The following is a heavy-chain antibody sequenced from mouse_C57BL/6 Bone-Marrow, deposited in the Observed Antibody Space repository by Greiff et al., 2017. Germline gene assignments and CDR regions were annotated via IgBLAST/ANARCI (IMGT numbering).Heavy chain of an antibody. CDR3: ARRLLRPLDA. CDR1: GFTFSSYG. J-gene: IGHJ4*01. V-gene: IGHV5-6*02. CDR2: ISSGGSYT. D-gene: IGHD1-2*01. Sequence: EVKVVESGGDLVKPGGSLKLSCAASGFTFSSYGMSWVRQTPDKRLEWVATISSGGSYTYYPDSVQGRYTISSDTAKNTLYLRMSSLKTEDTSMYYGARRLLRPLDAWGQGTSVTVSS.